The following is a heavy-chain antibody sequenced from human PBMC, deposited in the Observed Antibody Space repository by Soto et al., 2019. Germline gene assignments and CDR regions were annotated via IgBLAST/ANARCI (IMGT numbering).Heavy chain of an antibody. CDR3: TREYTSSRYFDY. Sequence: PGGCLGLSGAAAGFTFSSHWVHWVRQTPGKGLVWVSRISTDGSSASYADSVKGRFTISRDNAKNTLYVQMNSLTAEDTAVYYCTREYTSSRYFDYWGPGALVTVSS. CDR1: GFTFSSHW. J-gene: IGHJ4*02. V-gene: IGHV3-74*01. CDR2: ISTDGSSA. D-gene: IGHD6-13*01.